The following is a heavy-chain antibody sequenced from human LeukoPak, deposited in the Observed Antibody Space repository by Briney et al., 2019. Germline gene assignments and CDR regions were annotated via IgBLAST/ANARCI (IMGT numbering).Heavy chain of an antibody. Sequence: SETLSLTCTVSGGSISTSSYCWGWIRQPPGKGLEWIGSIYYSGSTNYNPSLKSRVTISVDTSKNQFSLKLSSVTAADTAVYYCARGLVYCSGGSCSYDAFDIWGQGTMVTVSS. D-gene: IGHD2-15*01. CDR2: IYYSGST. CDR3: ARGLVYCSGGSCSYDAFDI. J-gene: IGHJ3*02. V-gene: IGHV4-39*07. CDR1: GGSISTSSYC.